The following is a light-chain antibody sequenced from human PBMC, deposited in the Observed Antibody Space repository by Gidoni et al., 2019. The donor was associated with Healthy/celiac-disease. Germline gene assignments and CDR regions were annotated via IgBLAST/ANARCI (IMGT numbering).Light chain of an antibody. V-gene: IGKV3-15*01. CDR3: QQYNNWPIT. CDR1: QSVSSN. Sequence: EIVLTQFPATLSVSPGESATLSCRASQSVSSNLAWYQQKPGQAPRLLIYGASTRATGIPARFSGSGSGTEFTLTISSLQSEDFAVYYCQQYNNWPITFGGGTKVEIK. CDR2: GAS. J-gene: IGKJ4*01.